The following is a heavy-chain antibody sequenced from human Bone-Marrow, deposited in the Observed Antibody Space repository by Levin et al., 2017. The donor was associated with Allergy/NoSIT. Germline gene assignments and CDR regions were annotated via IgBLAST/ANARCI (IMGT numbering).Heavy chain of an antibody. Sequence: NASETLSLTCAVSGGSLSGHYLTWTRQPPGKGLEWIGEIHPSGNTDYNPSLKSRLTMSVDTSKNQFSLNLNSVTAADTAVYYCSRGGDHAKLGDYWGLGTLVTVSS. CDR1: GGSLSGHY. J-gene: IGHJ4*02. CDR3: SRGGDHAKLGDY. V-gene: IGHV4-34*01. CDR2: IHPSGNT. D-gene: IGHD1-14*01.